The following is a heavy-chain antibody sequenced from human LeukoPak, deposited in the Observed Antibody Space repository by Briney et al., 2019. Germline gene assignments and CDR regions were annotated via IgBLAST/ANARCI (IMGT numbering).Heavy chain of an antibody. CDR3: AKEKRNLRGARDAFDI. CDR2: TYSDGTT. CDR1: GFTVSSSF. Sequence: GGSLRLSCAASGFTVSSSFMTWVRQAPGKGLEWVSVTYSDGTTYYADSVKGRFTISRDNSKDTLDLQMNSLRADDTATYYCAKEKRNLRGARDAFDIWGQGTLVTVSA. D-gene: IGHD1-26*01. V-gene: IGHV3-53*01. J-gene: IGHJ3*02.